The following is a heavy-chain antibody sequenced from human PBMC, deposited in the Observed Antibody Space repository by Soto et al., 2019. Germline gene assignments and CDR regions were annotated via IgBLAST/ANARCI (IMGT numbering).Heavy chain of an antibody. CDR3: AGSAVTPSWYFDL. Sequence: GGSLRLSCAASGFTFSSYSMNWVRQAPGKGLEWVSSISSSSSYIYYADSVKGRFTISRDNAKNPLYLQMNSLRAEDTAVYYCAGSAVTPSWYFDLWGRGTLVTVSS. CDR1: GFTFSSYS. V-gene: IGHV3-21*01. CDR2: ISSSSSYI. D-gene: IGHD4-17*01. J-gene: IGHJ2*01.